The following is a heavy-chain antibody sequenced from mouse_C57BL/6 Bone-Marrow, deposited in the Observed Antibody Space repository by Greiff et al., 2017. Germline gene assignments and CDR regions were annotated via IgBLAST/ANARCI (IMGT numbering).Heavy chain of an antibody. D-gene: IGHD2-2*01. J-gene: IGHJ1*03. CDR1: GYSFTDYN. CDR2: INPNYGTT. CDR3: ARRGLRRVGRWYFDV. V-gene: IGHV1-39*01. Sequence: LVESGPELVKPGASVKISCKASGYSFTDYNMNWVKQSNGKSLEWIGVINPNYGTTSYNQKFKGKATLTVDQSSSTAYMQLNSLTSEDSAVYYCARRGLRRVGRWYFDVWGTGTTVTVSS.